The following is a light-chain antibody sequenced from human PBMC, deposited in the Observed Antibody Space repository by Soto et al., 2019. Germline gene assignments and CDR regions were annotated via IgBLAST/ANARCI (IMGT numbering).Light chain of an antibody. J-gene: IGKJ5*01. Sequence: TQSPTSLSASVGDRVTITCRASQAISSHLAWYQQKVGQAPRLLIYGASTRATGIPDRFSGGGSGTEFTLTISSLQSEDFVVYYCQQYNSWPPITFGQGTRLEI. CDR3: QQYNSWPPIT. V-gene: IGKV3-15*01. CDR2: GAS. CDR1: QAISSH.